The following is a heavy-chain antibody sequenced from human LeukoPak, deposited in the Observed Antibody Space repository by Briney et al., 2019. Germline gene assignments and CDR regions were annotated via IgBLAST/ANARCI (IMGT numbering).Heavy chain of an antibody. V-gene: IGHV4-34*01. CDR2: INHSGST. D-gene: IGHD1-26*01. CDR1: GGSFSGYY. CDR3: ARWDQGIDY. Sequence: SETLSLTCAVSGGSFSGYYWSWIRQPPGKGLEWIGEINHSGSTNYNPSLKSRVTISVDTSKNQFSLKLSSVTAADTAVYYCARWDQGIDYWGQGTLVTVSS. J-gene: IGHJ4*02.